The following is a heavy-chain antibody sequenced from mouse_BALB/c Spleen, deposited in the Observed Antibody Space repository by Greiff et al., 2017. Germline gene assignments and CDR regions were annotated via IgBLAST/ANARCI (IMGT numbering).Heavy chain of an antibody. D-gene: IGHD2-3*01. Sequence: VQLQQSGAELVRPGSSVKISCKASGYAFSSYWMNWVKQRPGQGLEWIGQIYPGDGDTNYNGKFKGKATLTADKSSSTAYMQLSSLTSEDSAVYFCARSDGSRGYAMDDGGEGTSVTVSS. J-gene: IGHJ4*01. CDR3: ARSDGSRGYAMDD. CDR1: GYAFSSYW. V-gene: IGHV1-80*01. CDR2: IYPGDGDT.